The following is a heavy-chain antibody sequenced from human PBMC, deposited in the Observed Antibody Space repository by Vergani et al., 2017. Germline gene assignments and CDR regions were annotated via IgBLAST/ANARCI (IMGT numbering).Heavy chain of an antibody. CDR3: GRGSDNYN. CDR2: IKNTGDST. CDR1: GFTFSSHA. V-gene: IGHV3-23*01. D-gene: IGHD5-24*01. J-gene: IGHJ4*02. Sequence: EVQLLQSEGAVVQPGGSLRLSCVASGFTFSSHAMSWVRQGHGQGLEWVSSIKNTGDSTQYADSVKGRFTISRDNSKNTLYLQMNNLRVEDTAVYYCGRGSDNYNWGQGTLGTVSS.